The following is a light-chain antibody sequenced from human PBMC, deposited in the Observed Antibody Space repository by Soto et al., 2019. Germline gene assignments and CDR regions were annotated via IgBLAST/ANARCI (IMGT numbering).Light chain of an antibody. Sequence: EIVLTQSPGTLSLSPGERATLSCRASQSVSRDYLAWYQHKPGQAPRLLIYGASTRATGIPDRFSGSGSGTDFSLTVSRLEPEDLAVYYCQQYGRSLTFGGGTKVEIK. CDR1: QSVSRDY. J-gene: IGKJ4*01. CDR2: GAS. CDR3: QQYGRSLT. V-gene: IGKV3-20*01.